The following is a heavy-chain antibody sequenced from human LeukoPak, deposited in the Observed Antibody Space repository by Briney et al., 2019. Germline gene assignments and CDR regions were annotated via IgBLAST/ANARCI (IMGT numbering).Heavy chain of an antibody. CDR2: IYYSGST. V-gene: IGHV4-59*02. J-gene: IGHJ4*02. CDR3: ARAGSYDYVWGSYRPPEYFDY. Sequence: GSLRLSCAASGFTVSSNYMSWVRQAPGKGLEWIGYIYYSGSTNYNPSLKSRVTISVDTSKNQFSLKLSSVTAADTAVYYCARAGSYDYVWGSYRPPEYFDYWGQGTLVTVSS. CDR1: GFTVSSNY. D-gene: IGHD3-16*02.